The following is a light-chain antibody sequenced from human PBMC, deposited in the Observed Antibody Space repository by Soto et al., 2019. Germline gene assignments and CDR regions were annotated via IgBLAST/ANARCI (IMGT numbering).Light chain of an antibody. CDR3: QHRSNWPPWT. CDR2: DAS. V-gene: IGKV3-11*01. J-gene: IGKJ1*01. Sequence: EIVLTQSPATLSLSPGERATLSCRASQSVSTYLAWYQQKPGQAPRLLIHDASNRATGIPVRFSGSGSGTDFTLIINSLETEDFAVYYCQHRSNWPPWTFGQGTKVEMK. CDR1: QSVSTY.